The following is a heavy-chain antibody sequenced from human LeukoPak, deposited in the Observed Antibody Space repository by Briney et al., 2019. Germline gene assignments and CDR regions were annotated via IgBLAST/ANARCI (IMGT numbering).Heavy chain of an antibody. Sequence: SETLSLTCTVSGGSISSYYWSWIRQPPGKGLEWIGYIYYSGSTNYNPSPKSRVTISVDTSKNQFSLKLSSVTAADTAVYYCARGGYCSGGSCFAFDYWGQGTLVTVSS. CDR2: IYYSGST. CDR3: ARGGYCSGGSCFAFDY. V-gene: IGHV4-59*01. D-gene: IGHD2-15*01. J-gene: IGHJ4*02. CDR1: GGSISSYY.